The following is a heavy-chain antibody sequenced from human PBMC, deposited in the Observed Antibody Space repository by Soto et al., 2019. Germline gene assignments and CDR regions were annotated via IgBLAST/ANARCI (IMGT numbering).Heavy chain of an antibody. J-gene: IGHJ4*02. Sequence: SGTLSLESTASVGCIRSSDGSWIRQPAGTGLEWIGRIYTSGSTNYTSSLKSRVTISLDTSKNQFSLKLSSLTAADTAVYFCARLSTLLWHRFDSWGQGTLVTV. CDR2: IYTSGST. CDR1: VGCIRSSD. V-gene: IGHV4-4*07. CDR3: ARLSTLLWHRFDS. D-gene: IGHD2-2*01.